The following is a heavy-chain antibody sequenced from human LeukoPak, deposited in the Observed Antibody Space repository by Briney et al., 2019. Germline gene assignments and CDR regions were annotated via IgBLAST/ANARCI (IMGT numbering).Heavy chain of an antibody. V-gene: IGHV1-2*02. D-gene: IGHD4-17*01. CDR3: ASVRSDYGDHYDAFDI. J-gene: IGHJ3*02. CDR2: INPNSGGT. Sequence: ASVKVSCKASGYTFTGNYMHWVRQAPGQGLEWMGWINPNSGGTNYAQKFQGRVTMTRDTSISIAYMDLSRLRSDDTAVYYCASVRSDYGDHYDAFDIWGQGTMVTVSS. CDR1: GYTFTGNY.